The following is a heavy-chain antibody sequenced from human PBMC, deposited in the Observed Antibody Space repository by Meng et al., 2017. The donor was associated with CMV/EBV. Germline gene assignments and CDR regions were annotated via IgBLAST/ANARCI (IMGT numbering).Heavy chain of an antibody. CDR3: VQERYGTRWVSFDS. CDR2: INKDGSRT. CDR1: GLTCGGDS. Sequence: DTGLTCGGDSRHWVSQDRGKGLEWVTLINKDGSRTFYAGDVKGRFTLFTHNSKSSLYLQMDSLTSDDTAFYYCVQERYGTRWVSFDSWGHGTLVTVSS. V-gene: IGHV3-43*01. D-gene: IGHD2-8*01. J-gene: IGHJ5*01.